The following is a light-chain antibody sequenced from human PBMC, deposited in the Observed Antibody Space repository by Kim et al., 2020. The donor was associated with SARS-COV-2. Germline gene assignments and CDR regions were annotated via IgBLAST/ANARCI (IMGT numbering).Light chain of an antibody. CDR1: QSLVYSDGNTY. Sequence: DVVMTQSPLSLPVTLGQPASISCRSSQSLVYSDGNTYLDWYPQRPGQSPKRLIYKVSNRDSGVPDRFSGSGSGTDFTLKISRVETDDVCGYYCMQNIHRSWTFGQGSKVDIK. CDR3: MQNIHRSWT. V-gene: IGKV2-30*01. CDR2: KVS. J-gene: IGKJ1*01.